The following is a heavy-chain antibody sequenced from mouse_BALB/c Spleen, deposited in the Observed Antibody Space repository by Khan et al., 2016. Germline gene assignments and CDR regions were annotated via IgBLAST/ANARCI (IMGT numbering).Heavy chain of an antibody. V-gene: IGHV2-6-4*01. J-gene: IGHJ4*01. CDR1: GISLYRYS. D-gene: IGHD2-10*01. CDR3: TRSLLWPAMDY. CDR2: IWGGGST. Sequence: VQLQESGPGQVAPSQSLSITCTVSGISLYRYSVHWVRQPPGKGLEWLGMIWGGGSTDYNSALKSRLTISKDNSKSQVFLKMNSLQTDDTAVYFCTRSLLWPAMDYWGQGTSVIVST.